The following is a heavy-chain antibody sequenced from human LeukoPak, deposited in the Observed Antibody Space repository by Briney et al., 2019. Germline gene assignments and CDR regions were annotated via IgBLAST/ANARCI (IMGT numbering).Heavy chain of an antibody. V-gene: IGHV4-34*01. CDR3: ARDSGYSSSYDY. Sequence: SETLSLTCAVYGGSFSGYYWSWIRQPPGKGLEWIGEINHSGSTNYNPSLKSRVTISVDTSKNQFSLKLRSVTAADTAVYYCARDSGYSSSYDYWGQGTLVTVSS. D-gene: IGHD6-6*01. CDR2: INHSGST. J-gene: IGHJ4*02. CDR1: GGSFSGYY.